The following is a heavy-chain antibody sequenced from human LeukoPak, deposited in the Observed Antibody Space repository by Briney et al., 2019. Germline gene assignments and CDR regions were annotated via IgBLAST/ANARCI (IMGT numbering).Heavy chain of an antibody. Sequence: GGSLRLSCAASGFTFSSYWMSWVRQAPGKGLEWVANIKQDGSEKYYVDSVKGRFTISRDNAKNSLYLQMNSLRAEDTAVYYCASPADDYGDSQDAFDIWGHGTMVTVSS. CDR2: IKQDGSEK. CDR3: ASPADDYGDSQDAFDI. V-gene: IGHV3-7*01. J-gene: IGHJ3*02. D-gene: IGHD4-17*01. CDR1: GFTFSSYW.